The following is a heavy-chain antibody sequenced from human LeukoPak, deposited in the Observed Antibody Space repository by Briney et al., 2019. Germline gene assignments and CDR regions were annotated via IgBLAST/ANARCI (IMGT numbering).Heavy chain of an antibody. V-gene: IGHV3-23*01. Sequence: GGSLRLSCAASGFTFSSYAMSWVRQAPGKGLEWVSAISGSGGSTYYADSVKGRFTISRDNSKNTLYLQMNSLRAEDTAVYYCANSWELPLGYPPDYWGQGTLVTVSS. D-gene: IGHD4-23*01. CDR2: ISGSGGST. CDR3: ANSWELPLGYPPDY. CDR1: GFTFSSYA. J-gene: IGHJ4*02.